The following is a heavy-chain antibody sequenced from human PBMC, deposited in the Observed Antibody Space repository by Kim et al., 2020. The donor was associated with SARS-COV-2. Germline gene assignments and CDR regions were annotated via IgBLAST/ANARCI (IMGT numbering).Heavy chain of an antibody. Sequence: VKGRFPSSRDNSKNTLYLQMNSLRAEDTAVYYCAKAGSGYDWYYFDYWGQGTLVTVSS. D-gene: IGHD5-12*01. J-gene: IGHJ4*02. CDR3: AKAGSGYDWYYFDY. V-gene: IGHV3-23*03.